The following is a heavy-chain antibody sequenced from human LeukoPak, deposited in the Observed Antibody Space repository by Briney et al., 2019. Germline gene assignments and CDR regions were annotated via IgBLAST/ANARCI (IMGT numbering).Heavy chain of an antibody. Sequence: ASVKVSCKASGYTFTGYYMHWVRQAPGQGLEWMGWINPNSGGTNYAQKFQGRVTMTRDTSISTAYMELSRLTSDDTAVYYCARGGVVGAAWSSDPYYMDVWGRGTTVTVSS. CDR1: GYTFTGYY. D-gene: IGHD1-26*01. V-gene: IGHV1-2*02. CDR3: ARGGVVGAAWSSDPYYMDV. CDR2: INPNSGGT. J-gene: IGHJ6*03.